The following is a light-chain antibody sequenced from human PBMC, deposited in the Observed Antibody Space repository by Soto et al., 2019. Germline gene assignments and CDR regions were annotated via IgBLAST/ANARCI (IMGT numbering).Light chain of an antibody. CDR3: HQYGSSPQT. J-gene: IGKJ1*01. V-gene: IGKV3-20*01. Sequence: EIVLTQYPGTMSLSPGEGVSLSCRASQSVSSSYLAWYQQKPGQAPRLLIYGASSRATGIPDRFSGGGSGTDFTLTISRLEPEDFGVYYCHQYGSSPQTFGQGTKVEIK. CDR2: GAS. CDR1: QSVSSSY.